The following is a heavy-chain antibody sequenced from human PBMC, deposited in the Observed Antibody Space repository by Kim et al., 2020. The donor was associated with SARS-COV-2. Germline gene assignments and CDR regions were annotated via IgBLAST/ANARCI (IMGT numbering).Heavy chain of an antibody. CDR3: AKDIRVEAADLHF. CDR1: GFTFSNNG. CDR2: ISHDGSKK. V-gene: IGHV3-30*18. J-gene: IGHJ4*02. Sequence: GGPLRLSCAASGFTFSNNGMHWVRQAPGKGLEWVAVISHDGSKKFYGDSVKGRFTISRDNSKNTLYLQMNSLRAEDTALYYCAKDIRVEAADLHFWGQGTLVTVSS. D-gene: IGHD6-13*01.